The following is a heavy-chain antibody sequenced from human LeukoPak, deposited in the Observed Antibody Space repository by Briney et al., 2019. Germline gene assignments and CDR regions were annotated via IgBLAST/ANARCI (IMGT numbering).Heavy chain of an antibody. J-gene: IGHJ4*02. Sequence: PGGSLRLSCVASGFAFNLYSMTWVRQAPGKGLEWVSYIDGGTTRIYYADSVRGRFTISRDNARYSLYLQMNSLRDEDTAIYYCARDHYSRNDYWGQGTLVTVSS. CDR1: GFAFNLYS. CDR2: IDGGTTRI. D-gene: IGHD6-13*01. CDR3: ARDHYSRNDY. V-gene: IGHV3-48*02.